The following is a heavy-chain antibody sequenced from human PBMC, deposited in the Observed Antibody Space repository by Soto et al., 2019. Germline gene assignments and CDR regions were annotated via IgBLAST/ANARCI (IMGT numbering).Heavy chain of an antibody. CDR2: IYYSGYT. V-gene: IGHV4-39*01. D-gene: IGHD3-16*01. CDR3: ARHNGPLYVGYYYDMDV. CDR1: GGSISSSRYY. J-gene: IGHJ6*02. Sequence: SETLSLTCTVSGGSISSSRYYWGWIRQTPGKGLEWIGSIYYSGYTYYNPSLKSRVTISVDTSKNQFSLKLSSVTAADTAVYYCARHNGPLYVGYYYDMDVWGQGTTVTVSS.